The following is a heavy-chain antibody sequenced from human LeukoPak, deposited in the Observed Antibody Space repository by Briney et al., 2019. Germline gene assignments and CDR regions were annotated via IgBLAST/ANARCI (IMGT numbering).Heavy chain of an antibody. D-gene: IGHD3-22*01. CDR1: GFTVSSNY. Sequence: PGGSLRLSCAASGFTVSSNYMSWVRQAPGKGLEWVSVIYSGGSTYYADSVKGRFTISRDNSKNTLYLQKNSLRAEDTAVYYCARDYYDSSGAGSLWGQGTLVTVSS. J-gene: IGHJ4*02. CDR3: ARDYYDSSGAGSL. V-gene: IGHV3-66*02. CDR2: IYSGGST.